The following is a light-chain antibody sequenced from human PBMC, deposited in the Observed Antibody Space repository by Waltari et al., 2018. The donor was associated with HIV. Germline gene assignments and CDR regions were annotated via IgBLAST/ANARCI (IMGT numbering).Light chain of an antibody. J-gene: IGLJ2*01. CDR2: EVT. CDR3: SSYAGSRGL. CDR1: SSDVGGYNY. Sequence: QSALTQPPSASGSPGQSVTISCTGTSSDVGGYNYVYWYQQHPGKPPKLLIYEVTERPSGVSSRFSGSKSGYTASLTVSGLQAEDEADYYCSSYAGSRGLFGGGTKLTV. V-gene: IGLV2-8*01.